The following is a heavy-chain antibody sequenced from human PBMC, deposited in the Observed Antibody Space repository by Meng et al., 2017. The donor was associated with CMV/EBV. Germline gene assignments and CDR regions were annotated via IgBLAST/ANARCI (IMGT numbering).Heavy chain of an antibody. CDR2: IYYSGST. V-gene: IGHV4-30-4*08. CDR3: ARVYCSGGSCYGNWFDP. CDR1: GGSISSGDYY. J-gene: IGHJ5*02. Sequence: QVQPQEPGPGLVKPSQTLSLTCLVSGGSISSGDYYWSWIRQPPGKGREWIGYIYYSGSTYYNPSLKSRVTISVDTSKNQFSLKLSSVTAADTAVYYCARVYCSGGSCYGNWFDPWGQGTLVTVSS. D-gene: IGHD2-15*01.